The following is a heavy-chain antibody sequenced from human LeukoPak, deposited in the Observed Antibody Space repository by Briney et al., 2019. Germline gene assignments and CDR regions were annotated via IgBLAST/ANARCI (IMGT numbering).Heavy chain of an antibody. D-gene: IGHD6-13*01. V-gene: IGHV1-2*02. CDR3: ARVRGSSSWYYFDY. CDR2: INPNSGGT. J-gene: IGHJ4*02. Sequence: ASVKVSCKASGYTFTGYYIHWVRQAPGQGLEWMGWINPNSGGTNYAQKFQGRVTMTRDTSISTAYMELSRLRSDDTAVYYCARVRGSSSWYYFDYWGQGTLVTVSS. CDR1: GYTFTGYY.